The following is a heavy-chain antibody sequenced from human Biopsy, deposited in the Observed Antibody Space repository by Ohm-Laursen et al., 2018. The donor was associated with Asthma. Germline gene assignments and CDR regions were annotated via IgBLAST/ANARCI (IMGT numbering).Heavy chain of an antibody. Sequence: SLRLSCSAAGFSFSNYGMHWVRQAPGKGLDWVAVISFDGTNRNYTDSVKGRFTISRDNSRNTLHLEMNSLRAEDTAVYFCAKEVFPGWELRRGPDSWGQGTLVTVSS. J-gene: IGHJ4*02. CDR1: GFSFSNYG. CDR2: ISFDGTNR. V-gene: IGHV3-30*18. CDR3: AKEVFPGWELRRGPDS. D-gene: IGHD1-26*01.